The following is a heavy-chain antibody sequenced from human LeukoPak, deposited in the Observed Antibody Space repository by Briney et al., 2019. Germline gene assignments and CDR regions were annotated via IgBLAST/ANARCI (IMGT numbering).Heavy chain of an antibody. Sequence: ASVKVSCKASGYTFTSYYMHWVRQAPGQGLEWMGIINPSGGSTSYAQKLQGRVTMTRDMSTSTVYMELSSLRSEDTAVYYCARIAAPTGFDYWGQGTLVTVSS. CDR2: INPSGGST. V-gene: IGHV1-46*04. CDR1: GYTFTSYY. CDR3: ARIAAPTGFDY. J-gene: IGHJ4*01. D-gene: IGHD6-13*01.